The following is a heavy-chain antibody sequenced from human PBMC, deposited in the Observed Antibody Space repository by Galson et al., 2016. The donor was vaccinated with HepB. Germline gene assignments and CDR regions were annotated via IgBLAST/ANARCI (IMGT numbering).Heavy chain of an antibody. D-gene: IGHD6-19*01. V-gene: IGHV3-30*03. J-gene: IGHJ5*02. CDR3: AGAAYGSGWYWFDP. CDR1: GFTFSTYG. CDR2: ISYDGSDK. Sequence: SLRLSCAASGFTFSTYGMHWVRQVPGKGLEWVAVISYDGSDKYYANSVKGRFTISRDNSKNTLYLRMNSLRSEDTAVYYCAGAAYGSGWYWFDPWGQGTLVTVSS.